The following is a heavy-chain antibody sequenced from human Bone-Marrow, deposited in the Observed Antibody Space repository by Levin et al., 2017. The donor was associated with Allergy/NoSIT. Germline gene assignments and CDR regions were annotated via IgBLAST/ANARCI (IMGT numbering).Heavy chain of an antibody. CDR2: ISGSGGAI. D-gene: IGHD2-21*02. J-gene: IGHJ3*02. V-gene: IGHV3-48*02. Sequence: GGSPRLSCAASGFTFSSYSMNWVRQIPGKGLEWVSYISGSGGAISYADSVKGRFIVSRDNARNSLFLQMNSLRDEDTALYHCAGPLTVDAFDNWGQGTMVTVSS. CDR1: GFTFSSYS. CDR3: AGPLTVDAFDN.